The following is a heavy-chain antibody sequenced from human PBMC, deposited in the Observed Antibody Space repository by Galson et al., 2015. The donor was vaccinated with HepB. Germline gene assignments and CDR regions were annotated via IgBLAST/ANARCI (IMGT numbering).Heavy chain of an antibody. CDR3: ARALNYDLGPFDY. CDR1: GFTFSDYY. Sequence: SLRLSCAASGFTFSDYYMSWIRQAPGKGLEWVSYISSSSSYTNYADSVKGRFTISRDNAKNSLYLQMNSLRAEDTAVYYCARALNYDLGPFDYWGQGTLVTVSS. D-gene: IGHD3-3*01. J-gene: IGHJ4*02. CDR2: ISSSSSYT. V-gene: IGHV3-11*06.